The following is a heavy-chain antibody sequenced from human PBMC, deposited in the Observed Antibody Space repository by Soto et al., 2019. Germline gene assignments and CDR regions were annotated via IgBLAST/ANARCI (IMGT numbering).Heavy chain of an antibody. CDR2: IYPGDSDT. CDR3: ARVDIVVVPAAIRYYYYGMDV. CDR1: GYSFTSYW. V-gene: IGHV5-51*01. D-gene: IGHD2-2*02. Sequence: GESLKISCKGSGYSFTSYWIGWVRQMPGKGLEWMGIIYPGDSDTRYSPSFQGQVTISADKSISTAYLQWSSLKASDTAMYYCARVDIVVVPAAIRYYYYGMDVWGQGTTVTVSS. J-gene: IGHJ6*02.